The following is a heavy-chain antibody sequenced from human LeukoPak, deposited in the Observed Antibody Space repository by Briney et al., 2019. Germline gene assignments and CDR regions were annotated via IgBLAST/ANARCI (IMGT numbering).Heavy chain of an antibody. J-gene: IGHJ3*02. V-gene: IGHV1-69*05. Sequence: SVKVSCKASGGTFSKYAISWVRQAPGQGVQWMGEIIPIFGTANYAQKFQGRVTITTDESTSIAYMELSSLRSDDTAVYYCARHGGITIFGVAQPGGAFDIWGQGTVVTVSS. D-gene: IGHD3-3*01. CDR3: ARHGGITIFGVAQPGGAFDI. CDR2: IIPIFGTA. CDR1: GGTFSKYA.